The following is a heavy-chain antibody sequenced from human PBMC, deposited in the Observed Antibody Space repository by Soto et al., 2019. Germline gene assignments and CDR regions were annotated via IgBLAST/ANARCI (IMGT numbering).Heavy chain of an antibody. CDR2: INHSGST. CDR3: ARGATLYGSGSYYKSYNWFDP. Sequence: QVQLQQWGAGLLKPSETLSLTCAVYGGSFSGYYWSWIRQPPGKGLEWIGEINHSGSTNYNPSLKRRVTISVDTSKNQFSLKLSSVTAADTAVYYCARGATLYGSGSYYKSYNWFDPWGQGTLVTVSS. D-gene: IGHD3-10*01. V-gene: IGHV4-34*01. CDR1: GGSFSGYY. J-gene: IGHJ5*02.